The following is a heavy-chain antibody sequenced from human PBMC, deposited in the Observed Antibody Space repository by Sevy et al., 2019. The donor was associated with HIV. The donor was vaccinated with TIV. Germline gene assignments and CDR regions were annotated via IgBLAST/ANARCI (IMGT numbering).Heavy chain of an antibody. J-gene: IGHJ4*02. Sequence: ASVKVSCKVSGYTLTELSMHWVRQAPGKGLEWMGGFDPEDGETIYAQKFQGRVTMTEDTSTDTAYMELSSLRSEDTAVYYCAIYYDSSGYLGYWAQGTLVTVSS. V-gene: IGHV1-24*01. D-gene: IGHD3-22*01. CDR1: GYTLTELS. CDR3: AIYYDSSGYLGY. CDR2: FDPEDGET.